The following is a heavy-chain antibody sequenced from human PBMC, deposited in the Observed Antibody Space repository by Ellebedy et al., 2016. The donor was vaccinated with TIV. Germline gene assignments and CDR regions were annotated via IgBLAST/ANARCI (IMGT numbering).Heavy chain of an antibody. V-gene: IGHV3-9*01. J-gene: IGHJ4*02. CDR3: AKVNDILTTYSPITLDF. CDR1: GFPLDEYG. Sequence: GGSLRLXXAASGFPLDEYGMHWVRQAPGKGLEWVSGVSWNSGVRVYADSVKGRFTISRDNAKNSLYLQMNSLRAEDTALYYCAKVNDILTTYSPITLDFWGQGTLVTVSS. D-gene: IGHD3-9*01. CDR2: VSWNSGVR.